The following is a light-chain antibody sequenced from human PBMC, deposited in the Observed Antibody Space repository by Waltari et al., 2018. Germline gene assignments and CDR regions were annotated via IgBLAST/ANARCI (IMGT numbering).Light chain of an antibody. V-gene: IGLV2-23*02. CDR3: CSYAGDTTSL. CDR1: SSDVGPYNL. CDR2: EVN. Sequence: QSALTQPDSVSGSPGQSITISCTGTSSDVGPYNLVPWYQQPPGNAPKLMFYEVNLRPSGVSNRFSGSKSGNTASLTISGLQAGDEADYYCCSYAGDTTSLFGGGTKLTVL. J-gene: IGLJ2*01.